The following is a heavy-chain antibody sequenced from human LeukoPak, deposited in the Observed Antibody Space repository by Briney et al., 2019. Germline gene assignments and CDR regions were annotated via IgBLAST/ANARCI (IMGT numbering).Heavy chain of an antibody. CDR2: INPNTGDT. J-gene: IGHJ4*02. V-gene: IGHV1-2*02. CDR1: GYTFTGCY. CDR3: ARAWRAGRDY. Sequence: ASVKVSCKASGYTFTGCYLHWVRQAPGQGLEWMGWINPNTGDTNYAQKFQGRVTMSRDTSISTAYMELTSLRSDDTAVYYCARAWRAGRDYWGQGTLVTVSS.